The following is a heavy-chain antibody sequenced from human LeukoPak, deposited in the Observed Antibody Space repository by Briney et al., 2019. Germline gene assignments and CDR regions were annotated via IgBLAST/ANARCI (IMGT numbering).Heavy chain of an antibody. CDR2: ISSNGGST. CDR3: AREQLITVGYYFDY. CDR1: GFTSSSYA. Sequence: GGSLRLSCAASGFTSSSYAMHWVRQAPGKGLEYVSAISSNGGSTYYANSVKGRFTISRDNSKNTLYLQMGSLRAEDMAVYYCAREQLITVGYYFDYWGQGTLVTVSS. D-gene: IGHD3-16*01. J-gene: IGHJ4*02. V-gene: IGHV3-64*01.